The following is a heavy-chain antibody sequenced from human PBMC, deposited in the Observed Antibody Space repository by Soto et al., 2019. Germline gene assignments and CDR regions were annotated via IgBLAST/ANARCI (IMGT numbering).Heavy chain of an antibody. CDR2: ISAYNGNT. D-gene: IGHD3-10*01. J-gene: IGHJ6*02. CDR1: GYTFTSYG. Sequence: ASVKVSCKASGYTFTSYGISWVRQAPGQGLEWMGWISAYNGNTNYAQKLQGRVTMTTDTSTSTAYMELRSLGSDDTAVYYCAREGYITMVRGVTDFYYYYYGMDVWGQGTTVTVSS. V-gene: IGHV1-18*01. CDR3: AREGYITMVRGVTDFYYYYYGMDV.